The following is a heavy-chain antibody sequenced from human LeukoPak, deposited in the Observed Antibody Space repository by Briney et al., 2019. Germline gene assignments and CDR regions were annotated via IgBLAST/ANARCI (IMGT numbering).Heavy chain of an antibody. D-gene: IGHD3-16*01. CDR2: IYHSGST. V-gene: IGHV4-38-2*02. CDR1: GYSISSGYY. J-gene: IGHJ5*02. Sequence: KASETLSLTCTVSGYSISSGYYWGWIRQPPGKGLEWIGSIYHSGSTYSNPSLKSRVTISVDTSKNQFSLKLSSVTAADTAVYYCARDHGPGGGRFDPWGQGTLVTVSS. CDR3: ARDHGPGGGRFDP.